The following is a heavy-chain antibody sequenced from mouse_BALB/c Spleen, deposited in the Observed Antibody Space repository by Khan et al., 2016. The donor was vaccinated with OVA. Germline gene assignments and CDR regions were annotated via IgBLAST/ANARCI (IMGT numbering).Heavy chain of an antibody. J-gene: IGHJ2*01. V-gene: IGHV1S41*01. CDR3: ARSEGTYGDFAY. CDR2: IAPGSGDA. D-gene: IGHD1-1*02. CDR1: GYTFTSYW. Sequence: DLVKPGASVKLSCTASGYTFTSYWINWIKQRPGQGLEWLGRIAPGSGDAYYNELFKGKTTLTVDPSSSTTYIQLSSLSSEDSAVYFGARSEGTYGDFAYWGKGAILTVSS.